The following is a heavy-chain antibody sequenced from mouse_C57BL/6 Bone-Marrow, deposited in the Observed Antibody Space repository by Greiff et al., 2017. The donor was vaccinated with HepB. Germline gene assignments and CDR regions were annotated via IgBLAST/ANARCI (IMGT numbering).Heavy chain of an antibody. D-gene: IGHD2-2*01. CDR3: TREGLWLRRTSWFAY. J-gene: IGHJ3*01. CDR1: GYTFTDYE. CDR2: IDPETGGT. Sequence: QVQLKESGAELVRPGASVTLSCKASGYTFTDYEMHWVKQTPVHGLEWIGAIDPETGGTAYNQKFKGKAILTADKSSSTAYMELRSLTSEDSAVYYCTREGLWLRRTSWFAYWGQGTLVTVSA. V-gene: IGHV1-15*01.